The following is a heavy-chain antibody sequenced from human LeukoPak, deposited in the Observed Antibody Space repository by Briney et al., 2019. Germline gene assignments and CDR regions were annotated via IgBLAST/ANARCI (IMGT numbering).Heavy chain of an antibody. CDR3: AKDPYCSGGSCYSTLPYFQH. CDR1: GVSGVTFSNYA. D-gene: IGHD2-15*01. CDR2: ISGSGGST. J-gene: IGHJ1*01. V-gene: IGHV3-23*01. Sequence: GASLRLSCAASGVSGVTFSNYASNWVRQAPGKGLEWVSAISGSGGSTYYADSVKGRFTISRDNSKNTLYLQMNSLRAEDTAVYYCAKDPYCSGGSCYSTLPYFQHWGQGTLVTVSS.